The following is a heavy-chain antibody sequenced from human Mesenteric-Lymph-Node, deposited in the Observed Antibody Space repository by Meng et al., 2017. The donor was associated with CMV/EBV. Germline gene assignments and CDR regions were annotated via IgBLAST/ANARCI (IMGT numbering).Heavy chain of an antibody. CDR2: IYFSGTT. Sequence: SETLSLTCTVSGGSISGYYWGWIRQPPGKGLEWIGYIYFSGTTNYSPSLKSRVSISLDTSKNQFSLKLSSVTAADTAVYFCARGSWVYMDDDETTGLDYWGPGTLVTVSS. J-gene: IGHJ4*02. CDR3: ARGSWVYMDDDETTGLDY. V-gene: IGHV4-59*01. CDR1: GGSISGYY. D-gene: IGHD6-13*01.